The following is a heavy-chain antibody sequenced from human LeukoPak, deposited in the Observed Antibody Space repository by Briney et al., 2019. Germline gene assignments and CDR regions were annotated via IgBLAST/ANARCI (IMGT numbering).Heavy chain of an antibody. J-gene: IGHJ6*03. CDR1: GGSISSSGCY. CDR3: ARRWGGSAFCVSDDQNYNMDV. CDR2: IYYSGST. Sequence: SSETLSLTCTVSGGSISSSGCYWGWIGQPPGKGLEWIGSIYYSGSTYYNSSLKSRLTISVDTSKNQFSLKLSSVTAADTAVYYCARRWGGSAFCVSDDQNYNMDVWGKGTTVTVSS. D-gene: IGHD1-26*01. V-gene: IGHV4-39*01.